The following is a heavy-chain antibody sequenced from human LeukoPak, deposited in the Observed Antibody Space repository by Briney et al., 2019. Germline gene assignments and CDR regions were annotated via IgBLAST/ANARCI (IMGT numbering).Heavy chain of an antibody. CDR3: AREVLLAAAGRWFDP. Sequence: PSETLSLTCTVSGGSISSSSYYWGWIRQPPGKGLEWIGSIYYSGSTYYNPSLKSRVTISVDTSKNQFSLKLSSVTAADTAVYYCAREVLLAAAGRWFDPWGQGTLVTVSS. CDR2: IYYSGST. CDR1: GGSISSSSYY. D-gene: IGHD6-13*01. V-gene: IGHV4-39*07. J-gene: IGHJ5*02.